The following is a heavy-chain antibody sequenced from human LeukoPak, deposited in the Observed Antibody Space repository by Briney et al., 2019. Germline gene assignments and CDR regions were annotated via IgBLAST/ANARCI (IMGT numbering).Heavy chain of an antibody. Sequence: GGSLRLSCAASGFTFSDYYMSWLRQAPGKGLEWVSYISSSGSTIYYADSVKGRFTISRDNAKNSLYLQMNSLRAEDTAVYYCARDSDRYSSSWVDYWGQGTLVTVSS. CDR1: GFTFSDYY. CDR3: ARDSDRYSSSWVDY. CDR2: ISSSGSTI. V-gene: IGHV3-11*04. J-gene: IGHJ4*02. D-gene: IGHD6-13*01.